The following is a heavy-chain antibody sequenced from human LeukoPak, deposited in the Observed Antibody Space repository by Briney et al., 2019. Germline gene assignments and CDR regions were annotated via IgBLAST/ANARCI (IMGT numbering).Heavy chain of an antibody. Sequence: GGFLRLSCAASGFTLSSDAMSWVRQTLGKGLEWVSAISGSGGSTYYADSVKGRFTISRDNSKNTLFLQMDSLRVEDTAPYYCAKSVAIYFYYGLDVWGQGTTVTVSS. J-gene: IGHJ6*02. CDR2: ISGSGGST. D-gene: IGHD3-3*01. V-gene: IGHV3-23*01. CDR1: GFTLSSDA. CDR3: AKSVAIYFYYGLDV.